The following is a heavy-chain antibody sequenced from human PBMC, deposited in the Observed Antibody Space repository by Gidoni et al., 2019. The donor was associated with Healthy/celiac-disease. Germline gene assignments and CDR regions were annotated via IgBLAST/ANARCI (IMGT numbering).Heavy chain of an antibody. CDR3: ARDGGHCTNGVCDYYYGMDV. V-gene: IGHV3-33*01. CDR2: IWYDGSNK. CDR1: GCTFSSYG. Sequence: QVQLVESGGGVVQPGRSLRLSCAASGCTFSSYGMHGVRQAPGKGLEWVAVIWYDGSNKYYADSVKGRFTISRDNSKNTLYLQMNSLRAEDTAVYYCARDGGHCTNGVCDYYYGMDVWGQGTTVTVSS. J-gene: IGHJ6*02. D-gene: IGHD2-8*01.